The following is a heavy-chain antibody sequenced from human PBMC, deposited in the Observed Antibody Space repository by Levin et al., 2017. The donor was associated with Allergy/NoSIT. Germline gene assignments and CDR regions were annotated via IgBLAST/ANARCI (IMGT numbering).Heavy chain of an antibody. CDR1: GGSITSSTYY. D-gene: IGHD1-14*01. V-gene: IGHV4-39*01. Sequence: SETLSLTCTVSGGSITSSTYYWGWIRQPPGKGLEWIGSVSYSGSIYHNPSLKSRVSISVDTSKNQFSLKLNSVTAADTAVYFCARGAGNLWYFDYWGQGTLVTVSS. CDR3: ARGAGNLWYFDY. J-gene: IGHJ4*02. CDR2: VSYSGSI.